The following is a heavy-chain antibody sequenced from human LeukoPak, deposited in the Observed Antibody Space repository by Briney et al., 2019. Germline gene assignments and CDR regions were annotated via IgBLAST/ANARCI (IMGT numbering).Heavy chain of an antibody. V-gene: IGHV3-7*01. Sequence: GGSLRLSCAASGFTFSSYWLSWVRQPPGKGLEWVANIQQDGSEKNYADSVKGRFTISRDNAKNSLYLQMDSLRAEDTAVYYCAGPHLAHGDLFDYWGQGTLVTVSS. CDR2: IQQDGSEK. D-gene: IGHD4-17*01. CDR3: AGPHLAHGDLFDY. J-gene: IGHJ4*02. CDR1: GFTFSSYW.